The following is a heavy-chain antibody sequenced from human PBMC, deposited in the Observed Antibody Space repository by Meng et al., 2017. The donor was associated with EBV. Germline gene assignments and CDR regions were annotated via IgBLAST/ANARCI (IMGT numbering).Heavy chain of an antibody. V-gene: IGHV7-4-1*02. J-gene: IGHJ4*02. CDR2: INTYSGKA. CDR1: GYTFRNYA. D-gene: IGHD1-1*01. CDR3: ARGVEENGSHYPFDS. Sequence: QVQLVQSGSEWKWPGASVKVSCKASGYTFRNYAINWMRQVPGQGLEWMGWINTYSGKATFAQGFTGRFVFSLDTPVTTAHLQISGLKTEDSAVYYCARGVEENGSHYPFDSWGQGTLVTVSS.